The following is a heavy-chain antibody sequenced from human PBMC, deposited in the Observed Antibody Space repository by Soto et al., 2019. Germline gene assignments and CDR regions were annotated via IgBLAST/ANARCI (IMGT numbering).Heavy chain of an antibody. D-gene: IGHD3-10*01. CDR1: GYTFTNYG. V-gene: IGHV1-18*01. J-gene: IGHJ5*02. CDR3: ARGVGSGSYYNQYNWFDP. CDR2: INVYNGNT. Sequence: QVQLVQSGGEVKKPGASVKVSCKASGYTFTNYGISWVRQAPGQGLEWMGWINVYNGNTKYAQKVQGRVTMTTDTYTNTAYMELRSLRSDDTAVYYCARGVGSGSYYNQYNWFDPWGQGTLVTVSS.